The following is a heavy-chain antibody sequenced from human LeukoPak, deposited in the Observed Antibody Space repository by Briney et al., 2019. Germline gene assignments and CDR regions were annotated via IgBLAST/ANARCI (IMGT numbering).Heavy chain of an antibody. CDR3: ARDHGYIYGYRYFDL. CDR1: GGSISTYY. D-gene: IGHD5-18*01. CDR2: IYDSVTT. J-gene: IGHJ2*01. Sequence: SETLSLTCTVSGGSISTYYWSWIRQPPGKGLEWIGYIYDSVTTKYNPSLKSRVTISVDTSKNQFSLKLSSVTAADTAVYYCARDHGYIYGYRYFDLWGRGTLVTVSS. V-gene: IGHV4-59*01.